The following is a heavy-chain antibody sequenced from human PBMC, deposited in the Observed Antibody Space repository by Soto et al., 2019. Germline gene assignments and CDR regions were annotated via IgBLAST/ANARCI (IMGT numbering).Heavy chain of an antibody. D-gene: IGHD2-2*01. CDR3: ASRYCSSTTCDGWFDP. CDR2: INHSGST. Sequence: QVQLQQWGAGLLKPSETLSLTCAVYGGSFSDHYWSWIRQPPGKGLEWIGEINHSGSTNYNPSLSSRVPISLDTSKSQFSLKLSSVTAADTAVYYCASRYCSSTTCDGWFDPWGQGTLVTVSS. V-gene: IGHV4-34*01. CDR1: GGSFSDHY. J-gene: IGHJ5*02.